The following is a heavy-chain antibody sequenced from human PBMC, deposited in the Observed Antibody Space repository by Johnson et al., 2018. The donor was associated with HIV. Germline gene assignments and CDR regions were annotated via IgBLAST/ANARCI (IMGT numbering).Heavy chain of an antibody. D-gene: IGHD6-13*01. CDR2: ISYDGSNK. J-gene: IGHJ3*02. CDR1: GFTFSSYA. CDR3: ASFAAAGDAFDI. V-gene: IGHV3-30-3*01. Sequence: VQLVESGGGVVQPGGSLRLSCAASGFTFSSYAMHWVRQAPGKGLEWVAVISYDGSNKYYADSVKGRFTISRDNSKNTLYLQMNSLRAEDTAVYYCASFAAAGDAFDIWGQGTMVTVSS.